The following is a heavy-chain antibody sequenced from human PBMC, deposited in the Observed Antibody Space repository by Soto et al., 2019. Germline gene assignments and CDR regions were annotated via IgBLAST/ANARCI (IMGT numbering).Heavy chain of an antibody. V-gene: IGHV4-34*01. D-gene: IGHD3-10*01. CDR2: INHSGST. J-gene: IGHJ5*02. CDR1: GGSFSGYY. Sequence: SETLSLTCAVYGGSFSGYYWSWIRQPPGKGLEWIGEINHSGSTNYNPSLKSRVTISVDTSKNQFSLKLSSVTAADTAVYYCARSGVRYGSGSYYRRNWFDPWGQGTLVTVSS. CDR3: ARSGVRYGSGSYYRRNWFDP.